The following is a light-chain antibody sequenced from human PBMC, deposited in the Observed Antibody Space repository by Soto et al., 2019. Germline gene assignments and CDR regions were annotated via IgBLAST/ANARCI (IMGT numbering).Light chain of an antibody. CDR1: QSVSSSY. V-gene: IGKV3-20*01. CDR3: QPYGSSPST. J-gene: IGKJ5*01. CDR2: GAS. Sequence: EIVLTQSPGTLSLSPGERATLSCRASQSVSSSYLAWYQQKPGQAPRLLIYGASSRATGIPDRFSGSGSGTDFTLTISTLEPEDFAVYYCQPYGSSPSTFGQGTRLEIK.